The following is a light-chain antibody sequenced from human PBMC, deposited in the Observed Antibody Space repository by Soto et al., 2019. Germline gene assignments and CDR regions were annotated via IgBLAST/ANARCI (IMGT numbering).Light chain of an antibody. CDR2: GAS. V-gene: IGKV3-20*01. J-gene: IGKJ5*01. Sequence: IVLTQSPCTLSLSPGERATLSCRASQSVSSSYLAWYQQKPGQAARLLIYGASSRATGIPDRFSGSGSGTDFTLTISRLEPEDFAVYYCQQFGVSPTFGGGTRLEIK. CDR3: QQFGVSPT. CDR1: QSVSSSY.